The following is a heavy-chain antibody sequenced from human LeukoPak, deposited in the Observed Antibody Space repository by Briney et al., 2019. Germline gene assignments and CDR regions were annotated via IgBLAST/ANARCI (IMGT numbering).Heavy chain of an antibody. V-gene: IGHV1-46*01. CDR1: GFTITSYY. CDR3: ARNRITMVRGVFEFGY. D-gene: IGHD3-10*01. CDR2: INPSGGST. Sequence: GGSLRLSCAASGFTITSYYMHWVRQAPGQGLEWMGIINPSGGSTSYAQKFQGRVTMTRDTSTSTVYMELSSLRSEDTAVYYCARNRITMVRGVFEFGYWGQGTLVTVSS. J-gene: IGHJ4*02.